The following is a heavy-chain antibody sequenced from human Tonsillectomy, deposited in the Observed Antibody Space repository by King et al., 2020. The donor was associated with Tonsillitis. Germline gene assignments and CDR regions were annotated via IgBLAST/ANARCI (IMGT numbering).Heavy chain of an antibody. Sequence: VQLVESGGGLVKPGESLRISCTTSGFTFTSYSMTWVRQAPGKGLEWVSSISKTSTYIYYADSVRGRFTISRDNAKNSFYLQMDSLRVEDTAVYYCARDGEDWELPYYFDYWGQGTLVTVSS. CDR1: GFTFTSYS. D-gene: IGHD1-26*01. V-gene: IGHV3-21*01. CDR3: ARDGEDWELPYYFDY. CDR2: ISKTSTYI. J-gene: IGHJ4*02.